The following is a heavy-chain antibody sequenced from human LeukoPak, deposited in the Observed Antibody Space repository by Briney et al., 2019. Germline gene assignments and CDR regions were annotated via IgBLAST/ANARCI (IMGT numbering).Heavy chain of an antibody. CDR3: ARDLKRGYSSGRYSWGTGSSNDY. D-gene: IGHD6-19*01. Sequence: AASVKVSCKASGYTFTSYGISWVRQAPGQGLEWMGWISGYNGNTNYAQQKLQGRVTMTTDTSTSTAYMELRSLRSDDTAVYYCARDLKRGYSSGRYSWGTGSSNDYWGQGTLVTVSS. CDR1: GYTFTSYG. CDR2: ISGYNGNT. J-gene: IGHJ4*02. V-gene: IGHV1-18*01.